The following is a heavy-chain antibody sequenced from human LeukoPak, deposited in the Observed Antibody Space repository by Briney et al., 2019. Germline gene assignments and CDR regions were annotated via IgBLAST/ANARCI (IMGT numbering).Heavy chain of an antibody. V-gene: IGHV1-69*05. CDR1: GGTFSSYA. CDR3: ARELSLEVTATGDYFDY. D-gene: IGHD2-21*02. CDR2: IIPIFGTA. J-gene: IGHJ4*02. Sequence: SVKVSCKASGGTFSSYAISWVRQAPGQGLEWMGRIIPIFGTANYAQKFQGRVTITTDESTSTAYMELSSLRSEDTAVYYCARELSLEVTATGDYFDYWGQGTLVTVSS.